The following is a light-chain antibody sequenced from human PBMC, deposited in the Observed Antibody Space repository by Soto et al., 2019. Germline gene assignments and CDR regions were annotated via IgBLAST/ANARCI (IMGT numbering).Light chain of an antibody. J-gene: IGKJ3*01. CDR3: QQNGRSPT. Sequence: EIVLTQSPDALSLAPGERVSLFCRGSRPVVRHYIASYHQKPRQAPPLLLHDAASRAAGIPPRFSGSDSASATDFPPLISRLEPEDSGVFYRQQNGRSPTFGPGTTVDI. CDR1: RPVVRHY. V-gene: IGKV3-20*01. CDR2: DAA.